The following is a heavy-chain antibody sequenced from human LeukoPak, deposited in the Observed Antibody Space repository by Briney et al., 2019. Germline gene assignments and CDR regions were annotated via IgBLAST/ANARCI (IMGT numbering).Heavy chain of an antibody. CDR3: ARHIKDDFWSGYYTYYYGMDV. J-gene: IGHJ6*02. CDR2: IYYSGST. V-gene: IGHV4-39*01. CDR1: GGSISSSSYY. D-gene: IGHD3-3*01. Sequence: PSETLSLTCTVSGGSISSSSYYWGWIRQPPGKGLEWIGSIYYSGSTYYNPSLKSRVTISVDTSKSQFSLKLSSVTAADTAVYYCARHIKDDFWSGYYTYYYGMDVWGQGTTVTVSS.